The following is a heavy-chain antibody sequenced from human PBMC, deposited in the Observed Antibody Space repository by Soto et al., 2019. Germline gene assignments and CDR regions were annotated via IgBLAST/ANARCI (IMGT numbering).Heavy chain of an antibody. CDR2: ICYSGSA. V-gene: IGHV4-39*01. J-gene: IGHJ4*02. CDR1: VASISPNGHK. D-gene: IGHD2-21*02. CDR3: ARHVVVTNDGGHYFDY. Sequence: SETLSLTCAVSVASISPNGHKWGWIRQSPGKGLEWIGSICYSGSAFHNPSLESRVTISVDTSKNQISLKLRSVTAADTSVYFCARHVVVTNDGGHYFDYWGQGTLVTVSS.